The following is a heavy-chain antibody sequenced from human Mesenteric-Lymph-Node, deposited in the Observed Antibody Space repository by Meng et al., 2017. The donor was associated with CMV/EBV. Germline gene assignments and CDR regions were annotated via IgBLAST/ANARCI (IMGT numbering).Heavy chain of an antibody. Sequence: GESLKISCAASGFTFSSYVMNWVRQAPGKGLEWVSVIYSGGTTYYADSVKGRFTISRDISKSTLYLQMSSLRAEDSAVYYCARGSDTYYFDYWGQGTLVTVSS. CDR2: IYSGGTT. V-gene: IGHV3-53*01. CDR3: ARGSDTYYFDY. D-gene: IGHD2-2*02. CDR1: GFTFSSYV. J-gene: IGHJ4*02.